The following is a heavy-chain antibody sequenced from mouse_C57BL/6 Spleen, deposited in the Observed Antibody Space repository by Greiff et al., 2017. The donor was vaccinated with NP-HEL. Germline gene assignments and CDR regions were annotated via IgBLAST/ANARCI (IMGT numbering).Heavy chain of an antibody. CDR3: ARLNPGYFDV. V-gene: IGHV5-9*01. Sequence: DVMLVESGGGLVKPGGSLKLSCAASGFTFSSYTMSWVRQTPEKRLEWVATISGGGGNTYYPDSVKGRFTISRDNAKNTLYLQMSSLRSDDTALYYCARLNPGYFDVWGTGTTVTVSS. J-gene: IGHJ1*03. CDR2: ISGGGGNT. CDR1: GFTFSSYT.